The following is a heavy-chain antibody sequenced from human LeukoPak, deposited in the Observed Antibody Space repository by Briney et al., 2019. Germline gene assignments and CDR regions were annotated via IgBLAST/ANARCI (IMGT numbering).Heavy chain of an antibody. D-gene: IGHD4-17*01. CDR3: AKDGLDYGDQRGPFDY. CDR2: ISGSGGST. J-gene: IGHJ4*02. Sequence: AGGSLRLSCAASGFTFSSYAMGWVRQAPGKGLEWVSAISGSGGSTYYADSVKGRFTISRDNSKNTLYLQMNSLRAEDTAVYYCAKDGLDYGDQRGPFDYWGQGTLVTVSS. V-gene: IGHV3-23*01. CDR1: GFTFSSYA.